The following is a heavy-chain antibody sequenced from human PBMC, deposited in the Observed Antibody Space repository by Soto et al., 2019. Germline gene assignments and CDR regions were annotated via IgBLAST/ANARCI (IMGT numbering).Heavy chain of an antibody. CDR3: ARDLAYCSGGSCRYYYYYYMDV. D-gene: IGHD2-15*01. V-gene: IGHV3-7*01. Sequence: HPGGSLRLSCAASGFTFSSYWMSWVRQAPGKGLEWVANIKQDGSEKYYVDSVKGRFTISRDNAKNSLYLQMNSLRAEDTAVYYCARDLAYCSGGSCRYYYYYYMDVWGKGTTVTVSS. J-gene: IGHJ6*03. CDR1: GFTFSSYW. CDR2: IKQDGSEK.